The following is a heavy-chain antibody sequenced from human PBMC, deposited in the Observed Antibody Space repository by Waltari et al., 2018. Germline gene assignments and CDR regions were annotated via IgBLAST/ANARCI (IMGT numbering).Heavy chain of an antibody. V-gene: IGHV3-64*01. CDR3: ARGDYVWGSYRYDAFDI. J-gene: IGHJ3*02. CDR1: GFTFSSYA. D-gene: IGHD3-16*02. Sequence: EVQLVESGGGLVQPGGSLRLSCAASGFTFSSYAMHWVRQPPGKGLEYVSAISSNGGSTYYANSVKGRFTISRDNSKNTLYLQMGSLRAEDMAVYYCARGDYVWGSYRYDAFDIWGQGTMVTVSS. CDR2: ISSNGGST.